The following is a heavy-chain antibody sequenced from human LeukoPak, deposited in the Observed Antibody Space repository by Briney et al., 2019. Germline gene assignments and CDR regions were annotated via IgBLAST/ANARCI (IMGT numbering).Heavy chain of an antibody. CDR2: ISDGGGT. Sequence: GGSLRLSCAASGFTFRSFAITWVRQAPGKGLEWVSSISDGGGTSYADSVKGRFTISRDSSKNTLYLQMTSLRVDDTAVYYCAKGGISGRPGLDYWGQGTLVTVSS. D-gene: IGHD6-6*01. CDR1: GFTFRSFA. CDR3: AKGGISGRPGLDY. J-gene: IGHJ4*02. V-gene: IGHV3-23*01.